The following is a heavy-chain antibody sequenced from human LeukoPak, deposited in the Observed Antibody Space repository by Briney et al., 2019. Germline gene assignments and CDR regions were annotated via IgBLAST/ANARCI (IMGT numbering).Heavy chain of an antibody. V-gene: IGHV4-39*07. Sequence: SETLSLTCTVSGGSISSGDYYWSWIRQPPGKGLEWIGNVFYSGSTYYNPSLESRVTISVDTSKNQFSLKLGSVTAADTAVYYCASGGSYNSWGQGILVTVSS. CDR2: VFYSGST. D-gene: IGHD1-26*01. CDR1: GGSISSGDYY. CDR3: ASGGSYNS. J-gene: IGHJ4*02.